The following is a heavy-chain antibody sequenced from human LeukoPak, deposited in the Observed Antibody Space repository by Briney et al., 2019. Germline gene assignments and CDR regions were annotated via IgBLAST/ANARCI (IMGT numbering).Heavy chain of an antibody. D-gene: IGHD3-3*01. CDR1: GGSISSYY. V-gene: IGHV4-4*07. CDR3: ARLLFLEWPQRNYCMDV. Sequence: SETLSLTCTVSGGSISSYYWSWIRQPAGKGLEWIGRIYTSGSTNYNPSLKSRVTMSVDTSKNQFSLKLSSVTAADTAVYYCARLLFLEWPQRNYCMDVWGRGTTVTVSS. CDR2: IYTSGST. J-gene: IGHJ6*03.